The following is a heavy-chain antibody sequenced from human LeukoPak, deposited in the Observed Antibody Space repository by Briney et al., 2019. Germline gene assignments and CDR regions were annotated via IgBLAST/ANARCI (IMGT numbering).Heavy chain of an antibody. CDR2: IRYDGSNK. D-gene: IGHD6-13*01. J-gene: IGHJ4*02. Sequence: AGGSLRLSCAASGFTFSSYGMHWVRQAPGKGLEWVAFIRYDGSNKYYADSVKGRFTISRDNSKNTLYLQMNSLRAEDTAVYYCAKLAQGIAAAGTPIFDYWGQGTLVTVSS. CDR1: GFTFSSYG. V-gene: IGHV3-30*02. CDR3: AKLAQGIAAAGTPIFDY.